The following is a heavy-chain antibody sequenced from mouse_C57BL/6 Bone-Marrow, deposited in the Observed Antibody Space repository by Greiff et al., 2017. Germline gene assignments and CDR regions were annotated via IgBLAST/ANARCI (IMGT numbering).Heavy chain of an antibody. Sequence: VQLQQPGAELVQPGASVKLSCKASGYTFTSYWMKWVNQRPGQGLEWIGEIDPSDSYTNYNQQFKGKATLTVATSSSTAYMQLSSLTSEDSAVYYWARRLLYFDDWGQGTTLTVSS. CDR1: GYTFTSYW. CDR2: IDPSDSYT. CDR3: ARRLLYFDD. J-gene: IGHJ2*01. V-gene: IGHV1-50*01. D-gene: IGHD2-13*01.